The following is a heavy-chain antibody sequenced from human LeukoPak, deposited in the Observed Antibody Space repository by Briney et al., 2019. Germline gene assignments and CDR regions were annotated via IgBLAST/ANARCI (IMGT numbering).Heavy chain of an antibody. CDR1: GYSLSRGYY. V-gene: IGHV4-38-2*02. J-gene: IGHJ3*01. CDR2: VPHTGKT. CDR3: ARDASLGSGPTDGFDL. D-gene: IGHD2-15*01. Sequence: SETLSLTCTVSGYSLSRGYYWAWIRQAPGKGLELIGSVPHTGKTYFHPSLKSRVTISLDASKNQFSLTLTYVTAADTAVYFCARDASLGSGPTDGFDLWGRGTLVTVSS.